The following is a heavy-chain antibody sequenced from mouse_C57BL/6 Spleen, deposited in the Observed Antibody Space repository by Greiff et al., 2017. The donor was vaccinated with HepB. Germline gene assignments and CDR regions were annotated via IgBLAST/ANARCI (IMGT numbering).Heavy chain of an antibody. Sequence: VQLQQSGPELVKPGASVKISCKASGYSFTGYYMNWVKQSPEKSLEWIGEINPSTGGTTYNQKFKAKATLTVDKSSSTAYMQLKSLTSEDSAVYYCATFYYGNYVAMDYWGQGTSVTVSS. CDR1: GYSFTGYY. CDR2: INPSTGGT. D-gene: IGHD2-1*01. V-gene: IGHV1-42*01. CDR3: ATFYYGNYVAMDY. J-gene: IGHJ4*01.